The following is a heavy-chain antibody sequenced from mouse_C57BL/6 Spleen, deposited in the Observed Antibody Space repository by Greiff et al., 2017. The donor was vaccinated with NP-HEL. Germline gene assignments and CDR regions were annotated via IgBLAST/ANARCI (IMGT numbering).Heavy chain of an antibody. CDR2: IDPSDSYT. D-gene: IGHD1-1*01. CDR1: GYTFTSYW. J-gene: IGHJ1*03. CDR3: ASTTVYWYFDV. Sequence: VQLQQPGAELVKPGASVKLSCKASGYTFTSYWMQWVKQRPGQGLEWIGEIDPSDSYTNYSQKFKGKATLTVDTSSSTAYMQLSSLTSEDSAVYYCASTTVYWYFDVWGTGTTVTVSS. V-gene: IGHV1-50*01.